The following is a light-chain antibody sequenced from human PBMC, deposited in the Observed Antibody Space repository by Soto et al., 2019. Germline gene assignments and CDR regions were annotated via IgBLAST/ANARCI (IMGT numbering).Light chain of an antibody. J-gene: IGLJ1*01. CDR2: EVT. CDR3: FSYARDSVYV. CDR1: NSDVGSYNL. Sequence: QSALTLPASVSGSPRQSITISCTGTNSDVGSYNLVSWFQQHPGKAPKLVIYEVTKRPSGVSDRFSGSKSGNTASLTISGLQAEDEADYYCFSYARDSVYVFGTGTNVTVL. V-gene: IGLV2-23*02.